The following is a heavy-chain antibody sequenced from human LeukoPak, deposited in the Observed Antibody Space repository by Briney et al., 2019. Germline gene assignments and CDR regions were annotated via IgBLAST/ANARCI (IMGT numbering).Heavy chain of an antibody. CDR2: IWGGGDST. CDR1: GLTFRSYA. J-gene: IGHJ3*02. V-gene: IGHV3-23*01. Sequence: GGSLRLSCAASGLTFRSYAMTWVRQAPGKGLEWVSGIWGGGDSTYYADSVKGRFTISRDNAKNSLYLQMNSLRAEDTAVYYCARDHGGGPSAFDIWGQGTMVTVSS. D-gene: IGHD3-10*01. CDR3: ARDHGGGPSAFDI.